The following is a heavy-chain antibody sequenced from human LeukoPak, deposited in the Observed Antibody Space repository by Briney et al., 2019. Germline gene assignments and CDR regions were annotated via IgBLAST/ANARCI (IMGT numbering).Heavy chain of an antibody. CDR3: ARDLYHENYYYHYMDV. D-gene: IGHD2-2*01. Sequence: GGSLRLSCAASGFTFSSYWMSWVRQAPGKGLEWVANIKQDGSEKYYVDSVKGRFTISRDNAKNSLYLQMNSLRVEDTAVYYCARDLYHENYYYHYMDVWGKGTTVTVSS. CDR2: IKQDGSEK. V-gene: IGHV3-7*01. CDR1: GFTFSSYW. J-gene: IGHJ6*03.